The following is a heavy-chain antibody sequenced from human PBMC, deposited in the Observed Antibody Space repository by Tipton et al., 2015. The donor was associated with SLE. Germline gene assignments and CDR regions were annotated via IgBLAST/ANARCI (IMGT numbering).Heavy chain of an antibody. CDR1: GGSISSYY. D-gene: IGHD1-26*01. CDR2: IYTSGST. Sequence: TLSLTCTVSGGSISSYYWSWIRQPPGKGLEWIGYIYTSGSTNYNPSLKSRGTISVDKSKNQFSLKLSSVTAADTAVYYCARGGGSFPGYYFDYWGQGTLVTVSS. J-gene: IGHJ4*02. CDR3: ARGGGSFPGYYFDY. V-gene: IGHV4-4*08.